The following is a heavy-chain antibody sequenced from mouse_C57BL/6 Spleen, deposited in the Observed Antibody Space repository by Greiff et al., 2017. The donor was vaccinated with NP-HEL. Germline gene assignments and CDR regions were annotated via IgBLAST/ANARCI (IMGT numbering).Heavy chain of an antibody. D-gene: IGHD2-3*01. CDR1: GYTFTNYW. CDR2: IYPGGGYT. Sequence: VQLQQSGAELVRPGTSVKMSCKASGYTFTNYWIGWAKQRPGHGLEWIGDIYPGGGYTNYNEKFKGQATLTADKSSSTAYMQFSSLTSEDSAIYYCARRGIYDGYYAYWGQGTLVTVSA. CDR3: ARRGIYDGYYAY. J-gene: IGHJ3*01. V-gene: IGHV1-63*01.